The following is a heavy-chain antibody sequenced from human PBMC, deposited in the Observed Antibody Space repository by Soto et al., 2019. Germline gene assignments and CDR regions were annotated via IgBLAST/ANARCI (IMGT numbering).Heavy chain of an antibody. D-gene: IGHD2-2*01. Sequence: ASVKVSCKTSGHTFTDDYIHWVRQAPGQGLEWMGWISPNRGGTKSAQKFQGRVAMTSDTSISTVYMELFRLKSDDTAVFFCARGKNTGCGNYFDCWGQGTPVTVSS. CDR1: GHTFTDDY. CDR3: ARGKNTGCGNYFDC. V-gene: IGHV1-2*02. J-gene: IGHJ4*02. CDR2: ISPNRGGT.